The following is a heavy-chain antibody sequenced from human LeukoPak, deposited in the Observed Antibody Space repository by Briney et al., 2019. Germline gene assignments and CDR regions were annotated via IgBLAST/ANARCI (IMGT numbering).Heavy chain of an antibody. V-gene: IGHV4-39*07. CDR1: GGSISSSSYY. J-gene: IGHJ5*02. CDR2: IYYSGST. CDR3: ARDYGDYAFDP. D-gene: IGHD4-17*01. Sequence: SETLSLTCTVSGGSISSSSYYWGWIRQPPGKGLEWIGSIYYSGSTYYNPSLKSRVTISVDTSKNQFSLKLSSVTAADTAVYYCARDYGDYAFDPWGQGTLVTVSS.